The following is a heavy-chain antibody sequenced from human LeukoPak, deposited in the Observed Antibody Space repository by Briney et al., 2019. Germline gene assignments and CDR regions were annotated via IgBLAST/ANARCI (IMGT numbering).Heavy chain of an antibody. CDR1: GFTFSSYS. CDR3: ARVTGALLDFDY. CDR2: ISSSSSYI. J-gene: IGHJ4*02. Sequence: PGGSLRLSCAASGFTFSSYSMNWVRQAPGKGLEWVSSISSSSSYIYYADSVKGRFTISRDNAKNSLYLQMNSLRAEDTAVYYCARVTGALLDFDYWGQGTLVTVSS. V-gene: IGHV3-21*01. D-gene: IGHD1-26*01.